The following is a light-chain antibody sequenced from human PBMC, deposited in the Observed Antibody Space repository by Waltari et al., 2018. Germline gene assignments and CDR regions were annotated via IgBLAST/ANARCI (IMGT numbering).Light chain of an antibody. CDR3: QQYNSYTWT. V-gene: IGKV1-5*03. Sequence: DIQMTQSPSTLSASVGDRVTITCRASQSISSWLAWYQHKPGKAPKLLIYKASSLESGVPSGFRGSGSGTEFTLTISSLQPDDFATYYCQQYNSYTWTFGQGTKVEIK. CDR1: QSISSW. J-gene: IGKJ1*01. CDR2: KAS.